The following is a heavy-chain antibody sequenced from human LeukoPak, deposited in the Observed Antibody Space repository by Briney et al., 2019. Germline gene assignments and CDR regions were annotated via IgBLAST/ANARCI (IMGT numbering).Heavy chain of an antibody. D-gene: IGHD2-8*01. J-gene: IGHJ5*02. V-gene: IGHV7-4-1*02. CDR1: GYTFTSYA. Sequence: GASVKVSCKASGYTFTSYAMNWVRQAPGQGLEWMGWINTNTGNPTYAQGFQGRFVFSLDTSVSTAYLQISSLKAEDTAVYYCSRTVSTNAPYNGFDPWGQGTLVTVSS. CDR2: INTNTGNP. CDR3: SRTVSTNAPYNGFDP.